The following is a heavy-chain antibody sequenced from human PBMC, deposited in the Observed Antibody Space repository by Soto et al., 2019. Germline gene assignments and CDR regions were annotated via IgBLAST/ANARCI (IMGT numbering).Heavy chain of an antibody. CDR2: ISRDGSVR. Sequence: PGGSLRLSCAASGFTFSNYGIHWVRQAPGNGLEWVAVISRDGSVRYYADSVKGRFTISRDNSKNTLYLQVNNLRPEDTAVYYCAKDECWYDQYDAFDIWGQGTMVTGSS. CDR3: AKDECWYDQYDAFDI. V-gene: IGHV3-30*18. J-gene: IGHJ3*02. CDR1: GFTFSNYG. D-gene: IGHD6-13*01.